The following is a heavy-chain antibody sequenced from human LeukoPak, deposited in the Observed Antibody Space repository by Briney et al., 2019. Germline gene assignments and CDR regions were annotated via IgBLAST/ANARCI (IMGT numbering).Heavy chain of an antibody. J-gene: IGHJ6*02. Sequence: GGSLRLSCAASGFTFSNAWMNWVRQAPGKGLEWVSSISSSSSYIYYADSVKGRFTISRDNAKNSLYLQMNSLRAEDTAVYYCARGSIVGAYYYYGMDVWGQGTTVTVSS. CDR2: ISSSSSYI. CDR3: ARGSIVGAYYYYGMDV. D-gene: IGHD1-26*01. V-gene: IGHV3-21*01. CDR1: GFTFSNAW.